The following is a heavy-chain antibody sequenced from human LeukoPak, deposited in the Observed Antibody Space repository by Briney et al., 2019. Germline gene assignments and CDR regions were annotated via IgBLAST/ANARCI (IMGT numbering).Heavy chain of an antibody. J-gene: IGHJ4*02. CDR1: GGSISSSSYY. Sequence: SETLSLTCTVSGGSISSSSYYRGWIRQPPGKGLEWIGSIYYSGSTYYNPSLKSRVTISVDTSKNQFSLKLSSVTAADTAVYYCARTLRFSREFDYWGQGTLVTVSS. CDR2: IYYSGST. CDR3: ARTLRFSREFDY. V-gene: IGHV4-39*01. D-gene: IGHD3-3*01.